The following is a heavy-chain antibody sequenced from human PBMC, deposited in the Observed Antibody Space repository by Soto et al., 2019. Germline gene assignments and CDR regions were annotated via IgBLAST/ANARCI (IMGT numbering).Heavy chain of an antibody. D-gene: IGHD3-3*01. CDR1: GFTFDDYA. Sequence: GGSLRLSCAASGFTFDDYAMHWVRQAPGKGLEWVSGISWNSGSIGYADSVKGRFTISRDNAKNSLYLQMNSLRAEDTALYYCAKGDYDFWSGFRSLHYYYGMDVWGQGTTVTVSS. CDR2: ISWNSGSI. J-gene: IGHJ6*02. V-gene: IGHV3-9*01. CDR3: AKGDYDFWSGFRSLHYYYGMDV.